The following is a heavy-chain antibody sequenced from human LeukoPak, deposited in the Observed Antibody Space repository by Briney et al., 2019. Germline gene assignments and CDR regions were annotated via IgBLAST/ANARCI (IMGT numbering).Heavy chain of an antibody. CDR2: ISAYNGNT. CDR3: ARVRRDSSSWYSRTYYFDY. Sequence: GASVKVSCKASGYTFTSYGISWVRQAPGQGLEWMGWISAYNGNTNYAQKLQGRVTMTTDTSTSTAYMELRSLRSDDTAVYYCARVRRDSSSWYSRTYYFDYWGQGTLVTVSS. CDR1: GYTFTSYG. V-gene: IGHV1-18*01. D-gene: IGHD6-13*01. J-gene: IGHJ4*02.